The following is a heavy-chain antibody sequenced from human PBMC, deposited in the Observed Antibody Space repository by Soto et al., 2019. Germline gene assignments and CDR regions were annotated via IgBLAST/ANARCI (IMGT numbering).Heavy chain of an antibody. Sequence: GGSRRLSCAASGVTFSSYAMHWVRQAPGKGLEWVAVISYDGSNKYYADSVKGRFTISRDNSKNTLYLQMNSLRAEDTAVYYCARGGRTMDVWGQGTTVTVSS. CDR2: ISYDGSNK. CDR1: GVTFSSYA. J-gene: IGHJ6*02. D-gene: IGHD1-26*01. CDR3: ARGGRTMDV. V-gene: IGHV3-30-3*01.